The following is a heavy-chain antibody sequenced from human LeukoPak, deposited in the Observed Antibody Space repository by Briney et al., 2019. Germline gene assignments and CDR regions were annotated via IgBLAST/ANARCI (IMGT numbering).Heavy chain of an antibody. CDR2: IRYDGSNK. D-gene: IGHD3-3*01. J-gene: IGHJ4*02. CDR1: GFTFSSYG. Sequence: GGSLRLSCAASGFTFSSYGMQWVRQAPGKGLEWVAFIRYDGSNKYYADSVKGRFTISRDNSKNTLYLQMNSLRAEDTAVYYCANPPRDNYDFWSGYHYDYWGQGTLVTVSS. CDR3: ANPPRDNYDFWSGYHYDY. V-gene: IGHV3-30*02.